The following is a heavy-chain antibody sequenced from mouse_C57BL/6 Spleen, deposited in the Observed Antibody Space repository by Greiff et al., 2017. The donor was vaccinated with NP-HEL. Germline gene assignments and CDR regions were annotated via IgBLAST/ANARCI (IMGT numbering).Heavy chain of an antibody. CDR3: ARVYYSPLDY. Sequence: EVKLQESGPELVKPGASVKISCKASGYSFTGYYMNWVKQSPEKSLEWIGEINPSTGGTTYNQKFKAKATLTVDKSSSTAYMQLKSLTSEDSAVYYCARVYYSPLDYWGQGTTLTVSS. CDR2: INPSTGGT. V-gene: IGHV1-42*01. CDR1: GYSFTGYY. D-gene: IGHD2-12*01. J-gene: IGHJ2*01.